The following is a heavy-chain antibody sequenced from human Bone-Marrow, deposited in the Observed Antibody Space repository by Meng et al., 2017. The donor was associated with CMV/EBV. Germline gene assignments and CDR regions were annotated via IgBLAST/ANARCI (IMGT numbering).Heavy chain of an antibody. Sequence: AAVKVSCKASGYIFTAYYILWVRQAPGQGLEDMGWINPSSAYTISAQKFQGRVTMTRETSISTAYMELSGLTSDDTAVYYCMRHLKGTSVTTRGLYGMDVWGQGTTVTVSS. CDR2: INPSSAYT. V-gene: IGHV1-2*02. J-gene: IGHJ6*02. CDR1: GYIFTAYY. CDR3: MRHLKGTSVTTRGLYGMDV. D-gene: IGHD4-11*01.